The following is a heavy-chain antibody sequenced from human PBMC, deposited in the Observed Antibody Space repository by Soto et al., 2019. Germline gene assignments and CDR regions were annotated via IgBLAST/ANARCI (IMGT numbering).Heavy chain of an antibody. J-gene: IGHJ4*02. V-gene: IGHV1-18*04. Sequence: QVQLVQSGAEVKKPGASVKVSCKASGYTFTSYGISWVRQAPGQGLEWMGWISAYNGNTNYAQKFQGRVTITADESTSTAYMELSSLRSEDTAVYYCARGAEMATYYFDYWGQGTLVTVSS. CDR2: ISAYNGNT. CDR3: ARGAEMATYYFDY. CDR1: GYTFTSYG.